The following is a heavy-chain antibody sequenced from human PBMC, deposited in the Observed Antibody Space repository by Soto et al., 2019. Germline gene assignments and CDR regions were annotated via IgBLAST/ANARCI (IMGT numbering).Heavy chain of an antibody. V-gene: IGHV1-69*06. CDR1: GGTFSSYA. CDR2: IIPIFGTA. Sequence: GASVKVSCKASGGTFSSYAISWVRQAPGQGLEWMGGIIPIFGTANYAQKFQGRVTITADKSTSTAYMELSSLRSEDTAVYYCARERQGLQYRYYYYYYGMDVWGQGTTVTVSS. J-gene: IGHJ6*02. D-gene: IGHD4-4*01. CDR3: ARERQGLQYRYYYYYYGMDV.